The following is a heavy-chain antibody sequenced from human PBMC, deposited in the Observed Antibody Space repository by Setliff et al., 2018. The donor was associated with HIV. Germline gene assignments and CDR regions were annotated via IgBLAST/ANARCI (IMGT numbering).Heavy chain of an antibody. J-gene: IGHJ6*03. CDR3: ARGGGYYDSSGPVHYYYYYYMDV. V-gene: IGHV1-18*01. D-gene: IGHD3-22*01. Sequence: GASVKVSCKASGYTFTSYGISWVRQAPGQGLAWMGWISAYNGNTNYAQKLQGRVTMTTDTSTSTAHMELRSLRSDDTAVYYCARGGGYYDSSGPVHYYYYYYMDVWGKGTTVTVSS. CDR2: ISAYNGNT. CDR1: GYTFTSYG.